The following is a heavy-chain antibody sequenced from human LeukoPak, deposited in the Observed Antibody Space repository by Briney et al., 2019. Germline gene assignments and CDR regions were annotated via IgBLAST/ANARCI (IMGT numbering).Heavy chain of an antibody. CDR3: AKGGGWLYYFDY. Sequence: NPRGSLRLSCAASGFTFSDYYMSWIRQAPGKGLEWVSYISSSRSYTNYADSVKGRFTISRDNAKNTLYLQMNRLRADATAVYYCAKGGGWLYYFDYGGQGTLVAVSS. V-gene: IGHV3-11*05. J-gene: IGHJ4*02. CDR1: GFTFSDYY. D-gene: IGHD4-23*01. CDR2: ISSSRSYT.